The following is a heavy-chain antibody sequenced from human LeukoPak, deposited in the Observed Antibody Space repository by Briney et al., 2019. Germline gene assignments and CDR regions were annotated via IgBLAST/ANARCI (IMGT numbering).Heavy chain of an antibody. D-gene: IGHD6-6*01. J-gene: IGHJ3*02. CDR3: ARGRASTGAFDI. CDR1: GGTFSSYA. Sequence: SVKVSCKASGGTFSSYAISWVRQAPGQGLEWMGGIIPIFGTANYAQKFQGRVTITTDESTSTAYMELSSLRSEDTAVYYCARGRASTGAFDIWGQGTMVSVCS. V-gene: IGHV1-69*05. CDR2: IIPIFGTA.